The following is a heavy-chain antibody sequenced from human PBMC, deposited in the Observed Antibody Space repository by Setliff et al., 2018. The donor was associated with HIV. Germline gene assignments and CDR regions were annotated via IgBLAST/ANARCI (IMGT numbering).Heavy chain of an antibody. Sequence: GESLNISCHLSGYSFVDFWIGWVRQMPGKGLEWVGFIYPGDSDSRYSPSFRGQVTISADKSTTTAYLDWASLKASDTAMYYCVRYIGAAAGYIDHWGQGTLVTVSS. CDR2: IYPGDSDS. CDR3: VRYIGAAAGYIDH. CDR1: GYSFVDFW. V-gene: IGHV5-51*01. D-gene: IGHD6-25*01. J-gene: IGHJ4*02.